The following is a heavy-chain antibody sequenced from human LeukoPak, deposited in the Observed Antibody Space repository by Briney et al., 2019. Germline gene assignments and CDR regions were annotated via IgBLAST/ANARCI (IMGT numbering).Heavy chain of an antibody. CDR3: AKARPAIAARVGYYYGLDV. CDR2: ISYDGSNK. CDR1: GFTFISYG. J-gene: IGHJ6*02. D-gene: IGHD6-6*01. V-gene: IGHV3-30*18. Sequence: QPGRSLRLSCAASGFTFISYGMHWVRQAPGKGLEGVAVISYDGSNKYYADSVKGRFTISRDNSKNTLYLQMNTLRAEDTAVYYCAKARPAIAARVGYYYGLDVWGQGTTVTVSS.